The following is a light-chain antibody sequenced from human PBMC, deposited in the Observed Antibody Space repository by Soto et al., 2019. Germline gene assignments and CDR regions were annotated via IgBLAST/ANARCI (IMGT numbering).Light chain of an antibody. J-gene: IGKJ1*01. Sequence: DIQMTQSTSSLSASVGDTVTITCRASQGISNYLAWYHQKPGQVPNLLIYAASTLQSGVPSRFSGSGSGTDFTLTISSLRPEDVATYYCQKYNNAPRTFGQGTKVEI. CDR3: QKYNNAPRT. V-gene: IGKV1-27*01. CDR2: AAS. CDR1: QGISNY.